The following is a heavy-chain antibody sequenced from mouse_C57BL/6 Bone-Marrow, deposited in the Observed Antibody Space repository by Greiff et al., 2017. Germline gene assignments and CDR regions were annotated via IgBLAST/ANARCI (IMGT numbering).Heavy chain of an antibody. Sequence: VQLQQSGADLVKPGASVTMSCKASGYTFTTYPIEWMKQNHGKSLEWIGNFHPYNDDSKYNEKFKGKATLTVEKSSSTVYLELSRLTSDDSAVYYCARGGNYGGYYFDYWGQGTTLTVSS. CDR2: FHPYNDDS. CDR3: ARGGNYGGYYFDY. CDR1: GYTFTTYP. V-gene: IGHV1-47*01. D-gene: IGHD2-1*01. J-gene: IGHJ2*01.